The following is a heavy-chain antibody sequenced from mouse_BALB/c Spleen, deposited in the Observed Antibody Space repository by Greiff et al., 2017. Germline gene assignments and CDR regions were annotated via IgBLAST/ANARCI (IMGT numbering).Heavy chain of an antibody. CDR2: INPSNGRT. V-gene: IGHV1S81*02. D-gene: IGHD2-13*01. J-gene: IGHJ2*01. CDR1: GYTFTSYW. CDR3: ARESDLYYFDY. Sequence: QVQLQQSGAELVKPGASVKLSCKASGYTFTSYWMHWVKQRPGQGLEWIGEINPSNGRTNYNEKFKSKATLTVDKSSSTAYMQLSSLTSEDSAVYYCARESDLYYFDYWGQGTTLTVSS.